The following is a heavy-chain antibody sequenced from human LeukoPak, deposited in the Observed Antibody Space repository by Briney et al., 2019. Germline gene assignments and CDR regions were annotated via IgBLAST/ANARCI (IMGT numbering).Heavy chain of an antibody. V-gene: IGHV3-30*18. CDR3: AKDSRITMVRGVIDY. Sequence: PGGSLRLSCAASGFTFSRYDMHWVRQAPGKGLEWVAVISYDGSNKYYADSVRGRFTISRDNSKNTLYLQMNSLRAEDTAVYYCAKDSRITMVRGVIDYWGQGTLVTVSS. CDR2: ISYDGSNK. D-gene: IGHD3-10*01. J-gene: IGHJ4*02. CDR1: GFTFSRYD.